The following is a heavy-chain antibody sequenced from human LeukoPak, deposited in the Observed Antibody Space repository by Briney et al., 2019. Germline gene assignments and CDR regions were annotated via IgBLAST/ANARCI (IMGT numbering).Heavy chain of an antibody. V-gene: IGHV4-39*01. CDR3: ARRADYFSTTGYDKFDY. D-gene: IGHD3-9*01. CDR1: GGSISSSSYY. Sequence: SETLSLTCTVSGGSISSSSYYWGWIRQPPGKGLEWIGSIYYSGSTYYNPSLKSRVTISVDTSKNQFSLKLSSVTAADTAVYYCARRADYFSTTGYDKFDYWGQGSLVTVSS. J-gene: IGHJ4*02. CDR2: IYYSGST.